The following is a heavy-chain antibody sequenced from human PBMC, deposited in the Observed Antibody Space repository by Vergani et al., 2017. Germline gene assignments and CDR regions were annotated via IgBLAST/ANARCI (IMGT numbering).Heavy chain of an antibody. CDR3: AKDVWFGEFGRFDP. Sequence: EVQLLESGGGLVQPGGSLRLSCAASGFTFSSYAMSWVRQAPGKGLEWVSSISGSGGSTYYADSVKGRFTISRDTSKNTLYLQMNSLRAEDTAVYYCAKDVWFGEFGRFDPWGQGTLVTVSS. J-gene: IGHJ5*02. CDR2: ISGSGGST. D-gene: IGHD3-10*01. V-gene: IGHV3-23*01. CDR1: GFTFSSYA.